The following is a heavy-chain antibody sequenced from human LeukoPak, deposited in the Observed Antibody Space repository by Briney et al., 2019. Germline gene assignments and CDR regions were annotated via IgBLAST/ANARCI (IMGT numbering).Heavy chain of an antibody. CDR3: ARGSSEKWLLTPYYYYYYMDV. CDR1: GGSISSSSYY. D-gene: IGHD3-22*01. Sequence: SETLSLTCTVSGGSISSSSYYWGWIRQPPGKGLEWIESIYYSGSTYYNPSLKSRVTISVDTSKNQFSLKLSSVTAADTAVYYCARGSSEKWLLTPYYYYYYMDVWGKGTTVTVSS. J-gene: IGHJ6*03. CDR2: IYYSGST. V-gene: IGHV4-39*07.